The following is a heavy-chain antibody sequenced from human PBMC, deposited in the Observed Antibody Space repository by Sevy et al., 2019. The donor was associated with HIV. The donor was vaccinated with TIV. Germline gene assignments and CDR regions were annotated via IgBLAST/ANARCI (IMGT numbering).Heavy chain of an antibody. CDR1: GFSLNTYW. V-gene: IGHV3-7*04. D-gene: IGHD6-13*01. J-gene: IGHJ4*02. CDR3: VRAVAADGSF. CDR2: IKQDGSVK. Sequence: GGSLRLSCAASGFSLNTYWMSWVRQAPGKGLEWVANIKQDGSVKYYVDSVKGRFTISRDNARNFLFLQMNGLRAEDTARYYCVRAVAADGSFWGQGTLVTVSS.